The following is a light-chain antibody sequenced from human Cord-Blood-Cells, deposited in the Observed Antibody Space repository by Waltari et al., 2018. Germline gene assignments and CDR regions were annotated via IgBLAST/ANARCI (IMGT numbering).Light chain of an antibody. CDR1: KLGDKY. J-gene: IGLJ3*02. CDR3: QAWDSSNWV. V-gene: IGLV3-1*01. Sequence: SYELTQPPSVSVSPGQTASITCSGDKLGDKYACWYQQKPGQSPVLVIYQDSKRPSGIPERFSGSNSGNTATLTISGTQAMDEADYYCQAWDSSNWVFG. CDR2: QDS.